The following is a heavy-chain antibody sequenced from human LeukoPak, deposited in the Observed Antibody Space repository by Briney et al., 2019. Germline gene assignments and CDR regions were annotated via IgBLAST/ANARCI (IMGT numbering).Heavy chain of an antibody. V-gene: IGHV4-4*07. Sequence: PSETLSLTCTVPGASVNDYYWNWIRQPAGGGLEWIGRMYGSGSTNYNPSLKSRVTMSVDTSKSQFSLKLNSVTAADTAVYYCARGMRLFDYWGQGTLVTVSS. CDR2: MYGSGST. CDR1: GASVNDYY. CDR3: ARGMRLFDY. J-gene: IGHJ4*02.